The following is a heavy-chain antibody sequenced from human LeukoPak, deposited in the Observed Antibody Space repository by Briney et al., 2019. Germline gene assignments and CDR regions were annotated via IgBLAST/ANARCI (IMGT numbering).Heavy chain of an antibody. CDR1: GGSFSGYY. CDR3: ARDHIAARLFDY. CDR2: INHSGST. Sequence: SETLSLTCAVYGGSFSGYYWSWIRQPPGKGLEWIGEINHSGSTNYNPSLKSRVTISVDTSKNQFSLKLNSVTAADTAVYYCARDHIAARLFDYWGQGTLVTVSS. J-gene: IGHJ4*02. D-gene: IGHD6-6*01. V-gene: IGHV4-34*01.